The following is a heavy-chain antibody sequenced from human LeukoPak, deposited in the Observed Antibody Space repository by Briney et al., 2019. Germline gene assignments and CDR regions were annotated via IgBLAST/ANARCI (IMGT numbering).Heavy chain of an antibody. D-gene: IGHD6-13*01. Sequence: GGSLRLSCAASGFTFSSYEMNWVRQAPGKGLEWVSYISSSGSAIYYADSVKGRFTISRDNAKNSLYLQMNSLRAEDTAVYYCAKDKMRRHSSSWQPFFDYWGQGTLVTVSS. CDR1: GFTFSSYE. J-gene: IGHJ4*02. CDR3: AKDKMRRHSSSWQPFFDY. CDR2: ISSSGSAI. V-gene: IGHV3-48*03.